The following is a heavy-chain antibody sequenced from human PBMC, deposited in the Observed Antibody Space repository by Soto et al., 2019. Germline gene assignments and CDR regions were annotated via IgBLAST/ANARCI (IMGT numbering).Heavy chain of an antibody. J-gene: IGHJ6*02. CDR1: GGSISSYY. Sequence: SETLSLTCTVSGGSISSYYLSWIRQPPGKGLEWIGYIYYSGSTNYNPSLKSRVTISVDTSKNQFSLKLSSVTAADTAVYYCARGALLWFGELTYGMDVWGQGTTVTVSS. CDR3: ARGALLWFGELTYGMDV. D-gene: IGHD3-10*01. CDR2: IYYSGST. V-gene: IGHV4-59*01.